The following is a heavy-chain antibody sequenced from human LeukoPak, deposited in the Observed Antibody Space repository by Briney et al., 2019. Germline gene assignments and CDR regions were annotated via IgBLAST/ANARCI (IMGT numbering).Heavy chain of an antibody. CDR3: AKVDSSGWYDI. Sequence: GGSLRLSCAASGFTFSNYAMSWVRQAPGKGLEWVSPISHSGGSTYYADSVKGRFTISRDNSKNTLYLQMNSLRVEDTAIYYCAKVDSSGWYDIWGQGTLVTVSS. V-gene: IGHV3-23*01. D-gene: IGHD6-19*01. CDR1: GFTFSNYA. J-gene: IGHJ5*02. CDR2: ISHSGGST.